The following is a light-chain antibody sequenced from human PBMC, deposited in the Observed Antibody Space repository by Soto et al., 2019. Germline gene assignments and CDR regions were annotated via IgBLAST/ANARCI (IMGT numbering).Light chain of an antibody. CDR2: DAS. V-gene: IGKV3D-20*02. CDR1: QSVSSIY. CDR3: QQRSNWPPLT. Sequence: EIVLTQSPGTLSLSPGERATLSCRASQSVSSIYLAWYQQKPGQAPRLLIYDASTRATGIPDRFSGSGSGTDFTLTISSLEPEDFAVYYCQQRSNWPPLTFGGGTKVDIK. J-gene: IGKJ4*01.